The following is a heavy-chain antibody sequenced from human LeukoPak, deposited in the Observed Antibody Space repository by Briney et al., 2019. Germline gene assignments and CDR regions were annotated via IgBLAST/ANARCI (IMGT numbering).Heavy chain of an antibody. D-gene: IGHD6-13*01. CDR3: ARAGAAAGPFDY. Sequence: SETLSLTCAVSGGSISSSNWWSWVRQPPGKGLEWIGEIYHSGSTNYNPSLKSRVTISVDKSKNQFSLKLSSVTAADTAAYYCARAGAAAGPFDYWGQGTLVTVSS. V-gene: IGHV4-4*02. CDR2: IYHSGST. J-gene: IGHJ4*02. CDR1: GGSISSSNW.